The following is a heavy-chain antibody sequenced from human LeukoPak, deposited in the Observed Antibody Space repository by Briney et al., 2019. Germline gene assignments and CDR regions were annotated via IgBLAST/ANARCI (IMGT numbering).Heavy chain of an antibody. CDR3: ARGYSSSWAWFDP. CDR1: GGTFSSYA. V-gene: IGHV1-46*01. Sequence: ASVKVSCKASGGTFSSYAISWVRQAPGQGPEWMGIINPSGGSTSYAQKFQGRVTMTRDTSTSTVYMELSSLRSEDTAVYYCARGYSSSWAWFDPWGQGTLVTVSS. D-gene: IGHD6-13*01. CDR2: INPSGGST. J-gene: IGHJ5*02.